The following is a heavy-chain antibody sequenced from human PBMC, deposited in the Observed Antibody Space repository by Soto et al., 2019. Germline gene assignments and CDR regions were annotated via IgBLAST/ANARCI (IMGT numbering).Heavy chain of an antibody. D-gene: IGHD6-25*01. V-gene: IGHV4-34*01. CDR2: INHSGST. CDR3: ARASGRGAYYYYYGMEV. CDR1: GGSFIGYY. J-gene: IGHJ6*02. Sequence: SETLSLTCAVYGGSFIGYYWSWILQPPGKGLEWIGEINHSGSTNYNPSLKSRVTISVDTSKNQFSLKLSSVTAADTAVYYCARASGRGAYYYYYGMEVWGQGTTVTVSS.